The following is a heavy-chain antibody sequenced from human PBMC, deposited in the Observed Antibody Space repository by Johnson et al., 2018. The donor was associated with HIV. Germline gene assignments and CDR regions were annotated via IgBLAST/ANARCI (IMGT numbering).Heavy chain of an antibody. CDR1: GFTFSSYA. J-gene: IGHJ3*02. D-gene: IGHD1-26*01. V-gene: IGHV3-30-3*01. Sequence: VQLVESGGGLVKPGGSLRLSCAASGFTFSSYAMHWVRQAPGKGLEWVAVISYDGSNKYYADSVKGRFTISRDDSKNTLYLQMNSLRAEDTAVYYCAREWGAFDIWGQGTMVTVSS. CDR2: ISYDGSNK. CDR3: AREWGAFDI.